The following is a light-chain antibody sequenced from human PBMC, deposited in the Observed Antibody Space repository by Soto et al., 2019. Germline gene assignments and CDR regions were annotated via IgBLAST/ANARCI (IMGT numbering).Light chain of an antibody. Sequence: EIVMTQSPATLSVSPGERATLSCRASQSVSSNLAWYQQKPDQAPRLLIYGASTRATGIPASFSGSGSGTEFTLTISSMQSEDFSVYYCQQYNNWPPWTFGQGTKVEIK. CDR1: QSVSSN. V-gene: IGKV3-15*01. CDR3: QQYNNWPPWT. CDR2: GAS. J-gene: IGKJ1*01.